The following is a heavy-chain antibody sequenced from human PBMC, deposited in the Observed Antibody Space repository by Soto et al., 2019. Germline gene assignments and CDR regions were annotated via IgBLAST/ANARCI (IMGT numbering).Heavy chain of an antibody. CDR2: IIPILGIA. Sequence: QVQLVQSGAEVKKPGSSVKVSCKASGGTFSCYTLSWVRQAPGQGLEWMGRIIPILGIANYAQKLQGRVTITADKPSSTAYMELSSVRSEDTAVYYCAGVSKPYLSGGSCLDFWGQGTLVTVS. V-gene: IGHV1-69*02. D-gene: IGHD2-15*01. J-gene: IGHJ4*02. CDR3: AGVSKPYLSGGSCLDF. CDR1: GGTFSCYT.